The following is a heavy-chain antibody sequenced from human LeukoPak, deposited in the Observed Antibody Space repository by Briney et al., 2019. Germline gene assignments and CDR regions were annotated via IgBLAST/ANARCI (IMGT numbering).Heavy chain of an antibody. CDR3: ASVYGDYGFGWFDP. D-gene: IGHD4-17*01. CDR1: GYTFTGYY. Sequence: ASVKVSCTASGYTFTGYYMHWVRQAPGQGLEWMGWINPNSGGTNYAQKFQGRVTMTRDTSISTAYMELSRLRSDDTAVYYCASVYGDYGFGWFDPWGQGTLVTVSS. J-gene: IGHJ5*02. V-gene: IGHV1-2*02. CDR2: INPNSGGT.